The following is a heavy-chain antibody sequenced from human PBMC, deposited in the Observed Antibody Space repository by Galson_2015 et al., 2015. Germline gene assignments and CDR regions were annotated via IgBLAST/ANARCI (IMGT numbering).Heavy chain of an antibody. CDR1: GFTFDDYA. CDR2: ISWNSGSI. CDR3: AKDIIEQQLGPFDY. V-gene: IGHV3-9*01. Sequence: SLRLSCAASGFTFDDYAMHWVRQAPGKGLEWVSGISWNSGSIGYADSVKGRFTISRDNAKNSLYLQMNSLRAEDTALYYCAKDIIEQQLGPFDYWGQGTLITVSS. J-gene: IGHJ4*02. D-gene: IGHD6-13*01.